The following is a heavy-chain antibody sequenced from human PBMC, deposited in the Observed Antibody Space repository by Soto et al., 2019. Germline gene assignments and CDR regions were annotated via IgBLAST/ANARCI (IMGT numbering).Heavy chain of an antibody. V-gene: IGHV1-69*13. CDR3: AATAPTKRYCSSTSCYENWFDH. D-gene: IGHD2-2*01. Sequence: GXSVKVSCKASGGTFSSYAISWVRQAPGQGLEWMGGIIPIFGTANYAQKFQGRVTITADESTSTAYMELSSLRSEDTAVYYCAATAPTKRYCSSTSCYENWFDHWGQGTLVTVSS. CDR2: IIPIFGTA. CDR1: GGTFSSYA. J-gene: IGHJ5*02.